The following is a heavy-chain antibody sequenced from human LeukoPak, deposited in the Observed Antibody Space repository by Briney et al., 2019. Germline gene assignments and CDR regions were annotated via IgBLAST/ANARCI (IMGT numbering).Heavy chain of an antibody. CDR1: GGSISSYY. Sequence: SETLSLTYTVSGGSISSYYWSWIRQPPGKGLEWIGYIYYSGSTNYNPSLKSRVTISVDTSKNQFSLKLSSVTAADTAVYYCARQVAFDIWGQGTMVTVSS. V-gene: IGHV4-59*08. CDR3: ARQVAFDI. J-gene: IGHJ3*02. CDR2: IYYSGST.